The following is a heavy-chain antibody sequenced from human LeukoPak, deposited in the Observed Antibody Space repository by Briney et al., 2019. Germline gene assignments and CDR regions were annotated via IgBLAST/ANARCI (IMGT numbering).Heavy chain of an antibody. CDR1: GYTFTGYC. CDR2: INPNSGGT. V-gene: IGHV1-2*02. D-gene: IGHD6-13*01. Sequence: ASVKVSCKASGYTFTGYCMHWVRQAPGQGLEWMGWINPNSGGTNYAQKFQGRVTMTRDTSISTAYMELSRLRSDDTAVYYCASAGIAAAGGFYYYYYGMDVWGQGTTVTVSS. CDR3: ASAGIAAAGGFYYYYYGMDV. J-gene: IGHJ6*02.